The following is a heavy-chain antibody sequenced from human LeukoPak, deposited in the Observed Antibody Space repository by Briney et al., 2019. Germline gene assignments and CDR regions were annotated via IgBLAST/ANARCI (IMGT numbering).Heavy chain of an antibody. CDR2: ISKDGSNK. D-gene: IGHD2-2*01. CDR3: ARDGGWGAAVMFSINYYYYGMDV. Sequence: GGSLRLSCAASGFTFSGSAMHWVRQAPGKGLEWVAVISKDGSNKDYADSVKGRFTISRDNSKNTVYLHMNSLRTEDTAVYYCARDGGWGAAVMFSINYYYYGMDVWGQGTTVTVSS. CDR1: GFTFSGSA. J-gene: IGHJ6*02. V-gene: IGHV3-30-3*01.